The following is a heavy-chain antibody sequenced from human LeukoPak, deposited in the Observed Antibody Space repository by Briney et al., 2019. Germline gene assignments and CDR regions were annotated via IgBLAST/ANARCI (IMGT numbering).Heavy chain of an antibody. J-gene: IGHJ4*02. V-gene: IGHV3-7*04. CDR3: ARDGTYTDYDPDFDI. D-gene: IGHD5-12*01. CDR2: IKQDGSEK. Sequence: GGSLRLSCAASGFTLSRFWMSWVRQARGKGREGVANIKQDGSEKYYVDSVKGRFTISRDNAKNSLYLQMNSLRPEDTAVFYCARDGTYTDYDPDFDIWGQGTLVTVPS. CDR1: GFTLSRFW.